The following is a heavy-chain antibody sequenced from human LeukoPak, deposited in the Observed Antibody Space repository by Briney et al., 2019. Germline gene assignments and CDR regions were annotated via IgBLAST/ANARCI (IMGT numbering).Heavy chain of an antibody. D-gene: IGHD3-9*01. CDR2: IRSKAYGGTT. CDR1: GFTFGDYA. J-gene: IGHJ1*01. CDR3: TRDRELRYSDWLLYSRTEYFQH. V-gene: IGHV3-49*04. Sequence: GGSLRLSCTASGFTFGDYAMSWVRQAPGKGLEWVGFIRSKAYGGTTEYAASVKGRFTISRDDSKSIAYLQMNSLKTEDTAVYYCTRDRELRYSDWLLYSRTEYFQHWGQGTLVTVSS.